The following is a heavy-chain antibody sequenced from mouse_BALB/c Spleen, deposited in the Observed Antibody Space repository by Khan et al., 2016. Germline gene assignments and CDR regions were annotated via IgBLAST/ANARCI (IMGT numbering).Heavy chain of an antibody. V-gene: IGHV9-3*02. CDR1: GYTFTNYG. CDR3: ARLGTTVVARS. CDR2: INTNTGEP. J-gene: IGHJ2*01. Sequence: QIQLVQSGPELKKPGETVKISCKASGYTFTNYGMNWVKQAPGKGLKWMGWINTNTGEPTYAEEFKGRFAFSLETSASTAYLQINNLKNEDTATYYCARLGTTVVARSWGQGTTLTVSS. D-gene: IGHD1-1*01.